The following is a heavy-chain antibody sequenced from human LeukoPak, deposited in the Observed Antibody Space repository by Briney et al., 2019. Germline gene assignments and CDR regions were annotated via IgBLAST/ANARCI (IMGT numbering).Heavy chain of an antibody. D-gene: IGHD1-26*01. CDR1: GGSISSGDYY. J-gene: IGHJ3*02. CDR3: ARERSYLNAFDI. V-gene: IGHV4-61*08. CDR2: IYYSGST. Sequence: PSETLSLTCTVSGGSISSGDYYWSWIRQPPGKGLEWIGYIYYSGSTNYNPSLKSRVTISVDTSKNQFSLKVNSVTAADTAVYYCARERSYLNAFDIWGQGTMVTVSS.